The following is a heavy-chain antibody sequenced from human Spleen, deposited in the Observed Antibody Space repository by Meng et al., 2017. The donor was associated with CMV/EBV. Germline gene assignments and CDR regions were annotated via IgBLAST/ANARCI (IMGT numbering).Heavy chain of an antibody. CDR3: ARGQKTWIQLWNYYYYGMDV. CDR2: ISAYNGNT. J-gene: IGHJ6*02. CDR1: GYTFTSYG. Sequence: ASVKVSCKASGYTFTSYGISWVRQAPGQGLEWMGWISAYNGNTNYAQKLQGRVTMTTDTSTSTAYMELRSLRSDDTAVYYCARGQKTWIQLWNYYYYGMDVWGQGTTVTVS. D-gene: IGHD5-18*01. V-gene: IGHV1-18*01.